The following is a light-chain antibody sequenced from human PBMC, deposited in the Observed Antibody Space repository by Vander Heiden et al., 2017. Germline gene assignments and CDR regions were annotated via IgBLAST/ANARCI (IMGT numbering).Light chain of an antibody. V-gene: IGKV1-39*01. J-gene: IGKJ1*01. CDR2: AAS. CDR3: HQSYRTARS. Sequence: DIQMTQSPSSLSASVGDRVTITCRASQTISSYLNWYQQKPGKASKLLIYAASSLQSGVPSRVSGSGSGTDFKLNISSLQPEDFATDSCHQSYRTARSFGQGTKVEIK. CDR1: QTISSY.